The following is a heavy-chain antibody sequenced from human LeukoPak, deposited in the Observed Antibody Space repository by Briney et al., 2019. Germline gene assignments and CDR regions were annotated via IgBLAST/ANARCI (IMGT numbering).Heavy chain of an antibody. CDR1: GSTVSSYY. Sequence: GGSLRLSCAASGSTVSSYYMNWVRQAPGKELEWVSVIYTGGGRYYADSVRGRFTISRDTSKNMVFLQMNSPRVEDTAVYYCARGIDYWGRGTLVTVSS. CDR2: IYTGGGR. J-gene: IGHJ4*02. V-gene: IGHV3-53*01. CDR3: ARGIDY.